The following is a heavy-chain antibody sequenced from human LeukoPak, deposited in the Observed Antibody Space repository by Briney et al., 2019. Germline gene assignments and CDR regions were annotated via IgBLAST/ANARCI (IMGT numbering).Heavy chain of an antibody. D-gene: IGHD3-22*01. V-gene: IGHV1-2*02. CDR1: GYTFTGYY. J-gene: IGHJ4*02. CDR2: INPNSGGT. CDR3: ARDPSTYYYDSSGYYPSH. Sequence: GASVKVSCKASGYTFTGYYMHWVRQAPGQGLEWMGWINPNSGGTNYAQKFQGRVTTTRDTSISTAYMELSRLRSDDTAVYYCARDPSTYYYDSSGYYPSHWGQGTLVTVSS.